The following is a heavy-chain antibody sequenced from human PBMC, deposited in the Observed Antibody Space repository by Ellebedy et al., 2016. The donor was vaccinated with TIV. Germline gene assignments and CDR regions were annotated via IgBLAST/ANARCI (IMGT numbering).Heavy chain of an antibody. V-gene: IGHV5-51*01. CDR2: IYPDDSDT. J-gene: IGHJ4*02. CDR1: GYTFTTYW. Sequence: GESLKISCQGSGYTFTTYWIGWVRQMPGKGLEWMGIIYPDDSDTKYSPSFQGQVSFSADKSISTAYLQWSSLKASDSAIYYCATSGSYYDHYFDHWGQGTLVTVS. D-gene: IGHD1-26*01. CDR3: ATSGSYYDHYFDH.